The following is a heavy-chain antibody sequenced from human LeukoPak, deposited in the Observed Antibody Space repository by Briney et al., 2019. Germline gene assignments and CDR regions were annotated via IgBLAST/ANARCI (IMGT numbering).Heavy chain of an antibody. CDR2: IYHSGST. J-gene: IGHJ4*02. CDR3: ATQGSSVRGAIDY. D-gene: IGHD3-10*01. V-gene: IGHV4-38-2*02. Sequence: SETLSLTCTVSGYSISSGYYWGWIREPPGKGLEWIGSIYHSGSTYYNPSLKSRVTISVDTSKNQFSLKLSSVTAADTAVYYCATQGSSVRGAIDYWGQETLVTVSS. CDR1: GYSISSGYY.